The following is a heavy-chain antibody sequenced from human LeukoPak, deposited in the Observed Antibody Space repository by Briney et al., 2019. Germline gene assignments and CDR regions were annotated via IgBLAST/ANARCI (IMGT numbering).Heavy chain of an antibody. Sequence: PGGSLRLSCAASGFTFSSYGMHWVRQAPGKGLEWVAVISYDGSNKYYADSVKGRFTISRDNSKNTLYLQMNSLRAEDTAVYYCAKGKGLVGATRGVFFDYWGQGTLVTVSS. V-gene: IGHV3-30*18. CDR2: ISYDGSNK. CDR1: GFTFSSYG. J-gene: IGHJ4*02. D-gene: IGHD1-26*01. CDR3: AKGKGLVGATRGVFFDY.